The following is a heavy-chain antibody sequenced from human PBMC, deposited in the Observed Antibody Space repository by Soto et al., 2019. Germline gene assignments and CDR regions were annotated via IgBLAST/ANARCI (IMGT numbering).Heavy chain of an antibody. J-gene: IGHJ4*02. CDR3: ARGDWGSSAHY. CDR1: GASITSGGYP. V-gene: IGHV4-30-2*01. CDR2: IYPSGTT. Sequence: QVQLQESGSGLVKPSQTLSLTCTVSGASITSGGYPWGWSRQPPGKWLEWIGYIYPSGTTYYNPSLTSRVTLSIEDSKNKSSLRLSSVTAADTAFYYCARGDWGSSAHYWGRAILVTVSS. D-gene: IGHD7-27*01.